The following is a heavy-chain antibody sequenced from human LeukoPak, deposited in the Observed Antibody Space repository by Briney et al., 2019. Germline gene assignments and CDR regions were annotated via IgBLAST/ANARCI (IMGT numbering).Heavy chain of an antibody. V-gene: IGHV3-33*01. CDR2: IWYDGSNK. Sequence: GRSLRLSCAASGFTFSSYGMHWVRQAPGKGLEWVAVIWYDGSNKYYADSVKGRFTISRDNSKNTLYLQMNSLRAEDTAVYYCARRRRDFDAFDIWGQGTMVTVSS. D-gene: IGHD3-3*01. CDR3: ARRRRDFDAFDI. CDR1: GFTFSSYG. J-gene: IGHJ3*02.